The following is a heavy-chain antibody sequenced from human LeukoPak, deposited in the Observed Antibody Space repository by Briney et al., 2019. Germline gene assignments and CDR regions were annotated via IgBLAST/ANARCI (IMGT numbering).Heavy chain of an antibody. J-gene: IGHJ4*02. CDR1: GYSFANYG. D-gene: IGHD2-15*01. Sequence: ASVKVSCKTFGYSFANYGISWVRQAPGQGLEWMAWISPYNGDGIAAQRFQGRLSMTTDPSTSTAYMELRSLRSDDTAVYYCARDLVRPSCATDRCYTLAFWGQETQITVSS. CDR2: ISPYNGDG. V-gene: IGHV1-18*01. CDR3: ARDLVRPSCATDRCYTLAF.